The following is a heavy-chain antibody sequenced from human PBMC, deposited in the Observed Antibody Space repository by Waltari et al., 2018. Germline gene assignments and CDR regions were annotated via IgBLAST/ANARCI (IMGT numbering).Heavy chain of an antibody. CDR1: GGSFSGYY. CDR3: ARGIVVPAAMPAFYYYMDV. CDR2: INHSGST. J-gene: IGHJ6*03. V-gene: IGHV4-34*01. D-gene: IGHD2-2*01. Sequence: QVQLQQWGAGLLKPSETLSLTCAVYGGSFSGYYWSWIRQPPGQGLEWLGEINHSGSTNHNPSLKSRVTIAVDTSKNQFSLKLSSVTAADTAVYYCARGIVVPAAMPAFYYYMDVWGKGTTVTVSS.